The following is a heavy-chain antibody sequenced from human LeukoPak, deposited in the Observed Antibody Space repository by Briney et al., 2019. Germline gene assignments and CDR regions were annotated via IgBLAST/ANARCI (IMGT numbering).Heavy chain of an antibody. V-gene: IGHV3-30-3*01. Sequence: GGSLILSCAASGFIFSNYGMHWLRQAPGKGPEWVAVISKDGTNKYYADSVKDRFIFSRDNSKNTLYLQMNSLRAEDTAVYYCVRDPGPAMARGRAGYYFDYWGQGTLVTVSS. J-gene: IGHJ4*02. CDR3: VRDPGPAMARGRAGYYFDY. CDR1: GFIFSNYG. CDR2: ISKDGTNK. D-gene: IGHD3-10*01.